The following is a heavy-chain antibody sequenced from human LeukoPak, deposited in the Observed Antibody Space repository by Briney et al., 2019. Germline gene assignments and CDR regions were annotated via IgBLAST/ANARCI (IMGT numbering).Heavy chain of an antibody. CDR2: ISAYNGST. V-gene: IGHV1-18*01. CDR1: GYTFTSYG. CDR3: ASANYCSSTSCYPLDYYYYYGMDV. Sequence: ASVKVSCKASGYTFTSYGISWVRQAPGQGLEWMGWISAYNGSTNYAQKLQGRVTMTTDTSTSTAYMELRSLRSDDTAVYYCASANYCSSTSCYPLDYYYYYGMDVWGQGTTVTVSS. J-gene: IGHJ6*02. D-gene: IGHD2-2*01.